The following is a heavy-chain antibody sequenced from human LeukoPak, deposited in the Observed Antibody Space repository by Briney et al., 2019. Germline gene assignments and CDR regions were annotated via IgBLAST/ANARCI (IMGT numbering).Heavy chain of an antibody. V-gene: IGHV4-31*03. CDR2: IYYSGST. CDR1: GGSISSGGYY. D-gene: IGHD3-10*01. J-gene: IGHJ4*02. Sequence: SQTLSPTCTVSGGSISSGGYYWSWIRQHPGKGLEWIGYIYYSGSTYYNPSLKSRVTIPVDTSKNQFSLKLSSVTAADTAVYYCARENLLLWFGELRGYFDYWGQGTLVTVSS. CDR3: ARENLLLWFGELRGYFDY.